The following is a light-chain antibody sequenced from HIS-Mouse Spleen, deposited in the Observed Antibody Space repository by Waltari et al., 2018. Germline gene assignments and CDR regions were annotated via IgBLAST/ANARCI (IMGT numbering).Light chain of an antibody. J-gene: IGKJ1*01. CDR1: QSVSNN. V-gene: IGKV3-15*01. CDR2: GAS. Sequence: IEMTQSPATLSVSPGERATLSRTASQSVSNNLAWYQQKPGQAPSLPIYGASTRATGIPAGFSGSGSGTEFTLTISSMQSEDFAVYYCQQYNNWPRTFGQGTKVEIK. CDR3: QQYNNWPRT.